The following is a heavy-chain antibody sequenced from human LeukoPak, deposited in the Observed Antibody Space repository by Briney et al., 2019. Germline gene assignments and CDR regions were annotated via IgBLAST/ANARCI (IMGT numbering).Heavy chain of an antibody. D-gene: IGHD2-8*01. V-gene: IGHV3-23*01. J-gene: IGHJ1*01. CDR3: AKPGRGGLYGGGFQH. CDR1: GFTFSSYA. CDR2: ISGSGGNT. Sequence: PGGSLRLASAASGFTFSSYAMSWVRKAPGKGLEWVPAISGSGGNTFYADSVKGRFTISRNNSKNTLYLQMNSLRAEDTALYYCAKPGRGGLYGGGFQHWGQGTLVTVSS.